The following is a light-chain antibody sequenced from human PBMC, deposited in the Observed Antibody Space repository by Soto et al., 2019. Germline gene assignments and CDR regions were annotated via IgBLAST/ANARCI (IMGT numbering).Light chain of an antibody. Sequence: QSALTQPASVSGSPGQSITISCTGTSSDVGSYNLVSWYQQHPGKAPKFMIYEATKRPSGVANRFSGSKSGNTASLTISGLQAEDEADYYCCSYAGSSTYVFGTGTKLTVL. CDR2: EAT. CDR3: CSYAGSSTYV. CDR1: SSDVGSYNL. V-gene: IGLV2-23*01. J-gene: IGLJ1*01.